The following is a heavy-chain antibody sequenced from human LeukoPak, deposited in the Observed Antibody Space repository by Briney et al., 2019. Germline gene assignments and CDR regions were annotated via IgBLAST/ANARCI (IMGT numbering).Heavy chain of an antibody. D-gene: IGHD3-22*01. Sequence: SQTLSLTCGVSGGSISSGGYSWSWIRQPPGKGLEWIGYIYHSGSTYYNPSLKSRVTISVDRSKNQFSLKLSSVTAADTAVYYCASARDYYGSSGYWGYYYGMDVWGQGTTVTVSS. CDR3: ASARDYYGSSGYWGYYYGMDV. CDR1: GGSISSGGYS. V-gene: IGHV4-30-2*01. J-gene: IGHJ6*02. CDR2: IYHSGST.